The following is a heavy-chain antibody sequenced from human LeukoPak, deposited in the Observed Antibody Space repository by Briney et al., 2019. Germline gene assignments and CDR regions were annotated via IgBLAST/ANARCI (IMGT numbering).Heavy chain of an antibody. J-gene: IGHJ4*02. CDR1: GFTFSSYA. D-gene: IGHD2-2*01. CDR2: ISGSGGST. V-gene: IGHV3-23*01. Sequence: GGSLRLSCAASGFTFSSYAMSWVRQAPGKGLEWVSAISGSGGSTYYADSVKGRFTISRDNSKNTLYLQMNSLRAEDTAVYYCAKRRLKNIVVVPAAMPADDYWGQGTLVTVSS. CDR3: AKRRLKNIVVVPAAMPADDY.